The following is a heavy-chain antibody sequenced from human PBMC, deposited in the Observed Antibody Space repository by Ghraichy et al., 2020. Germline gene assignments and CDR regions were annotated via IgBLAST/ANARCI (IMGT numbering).Heavy chain of an antibody. CDR3: AREHLYDSGRSDY. D-gene: IGHD3-10*01. CDR1: GFTFSSYG. CDR2: IWYDGSNK. J-gene: IGHJ4*02. V-gene: IGHV3-33*01. Sequence: GGSLRLSCAASGFTFSSYGMHWVRQAPGKGLEWVAVIWYDGSNKYYADSVKGRFTISRDNSKNTLYLQMNSLRAEDTAVYYCAREHLYDSGRSDYWGQGTLVTVSS.